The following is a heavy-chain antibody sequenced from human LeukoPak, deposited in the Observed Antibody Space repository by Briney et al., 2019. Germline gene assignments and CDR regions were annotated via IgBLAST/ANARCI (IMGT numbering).Heavy chain of an antibody. D-gene: IGHD1-1*01. Sequence: SETLSLTRSVSGGSIFNEYYYWGWIRQPPGKGLEWIGGIYYTGSAYYNPSLQSRVTISIDTSKNQFSLRVTSVTAADTAVYYCASQLGDANNWYYFDYWGQGTLVAVSS. CDR1: GGSIFNEYYY. CDR2: IYYTGSA. CDR3: ASQLGDANNWYYFDY. V-gene: IGHV4-39*01. J-gene: IGHJ4*02.